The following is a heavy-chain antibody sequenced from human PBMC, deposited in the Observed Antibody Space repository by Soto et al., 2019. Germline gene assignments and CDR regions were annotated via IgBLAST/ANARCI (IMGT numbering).Heavy chain of an antibody. CDR2: IVVGSGNT. Sequence: QMQLVQSGPEVKKPGTSVKVSCTASGFTFTSSTMQWVRQARGQRLEWVGWIVVGSGNTNYAQKFQGRVTITRDMSTSTAYMELSSLRSEDTAVYYCAAGKYDFWSGYDYWGQGTQVTVSS. CDR1: GFTFTSST. V-gene: IGHV1-58*02. D-gene: IGHD3-3*01. J-gene: IGHJ4*02. CDR3: AAGKYDFWSGYDY.